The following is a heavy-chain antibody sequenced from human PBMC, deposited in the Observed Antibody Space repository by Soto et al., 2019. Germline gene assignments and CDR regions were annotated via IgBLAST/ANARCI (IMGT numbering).Heavy chain of an antibody. CDR3: TRQSARWEDWFDP. V-gene: IGHV3-73*02. CDR2: IKDKPNNYAT. Sequence: EAQLVESGGGLVQPGRSLKLSCAASGFTFSASGIHWVRQASGKGLEWVAHIKDKPNNYATEYAASVKGRFTISRDDSMNMAFLQMNNLKTEDTAVYFCTRQSARWEDWFDPWGQGTVVTVSS. J-gene: IGHJ5*02. D-gene: IGHD1-26*01. CDR1: GFTFSASG.